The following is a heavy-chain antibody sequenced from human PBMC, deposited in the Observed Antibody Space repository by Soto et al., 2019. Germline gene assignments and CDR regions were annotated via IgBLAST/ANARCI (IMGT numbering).Heavy chain of an antibody. CDR3: ARGPWRWELLLPAFDI. D-gene: IGHD1-26*01. V-gene: IGHV3-30-3*01. J-gene: IGHJ3*02. Sequence: GGSLRLSCAASGFTFSSYAMHWVRQAPGKGLEWVAVISYDGSNKYYADSVKGRFTISRDNSKNTLYLQMNSLRAEDTAVYYCARGPWRWELLLPAFDIWGQGTMVTVSS. CDR1: GFTFSSYA. CDR2: ISYDGSNK.